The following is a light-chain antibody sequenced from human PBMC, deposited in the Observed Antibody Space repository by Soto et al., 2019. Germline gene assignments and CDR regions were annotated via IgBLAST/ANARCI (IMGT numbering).Light chain of an antibody. CDR3: HQRSTWPWT. V-gene: IGKV3-11*01. Sequence: EFVLTQSPATLSLSPGERATLSCRASQSVSSSLAWYQQKPGQAPRLLIYDASNRATGIPARFSGSGSGTDFTLTSSSLEAEDFAVYYCHQRSTWPWTFGQGTKVEIK. CDR2: DAS. J-gene: IGKJ1*01. CDR1: QSVSSS.